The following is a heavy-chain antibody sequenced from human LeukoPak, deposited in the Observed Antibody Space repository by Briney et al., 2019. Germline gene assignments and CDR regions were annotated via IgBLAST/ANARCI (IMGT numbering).Heavy chain of an antibody. Sequence: GGSLGLSCAASGFTFSSYWMSWVRQAPGKGLEWVASIKQDGSEKYFVDSVKGRFTISRDNAKNSLYLQMNSLRAEDTAVYYCAGSDTTGYIPREWDYWYFDLWGRGALVTVSS. J-gene: IGHJ2*01. V-gene: IGHV3-7*01. CDR1: GFTFSSYW. CDR2: IKQDGSEK. D-gene: IGHD1-1*01. CDR3: AGSDTTGYIPREWDYWYFDL.